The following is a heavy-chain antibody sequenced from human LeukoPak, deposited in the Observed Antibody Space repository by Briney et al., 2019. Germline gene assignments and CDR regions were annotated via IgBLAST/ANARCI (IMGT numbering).Heavy chain of an antibody. J-gene: IGHJ4*02. V-gene: IGHV1-46*01. CDR2: INPSGGTT. D-gene: IGHD6-19*01. CDR1: GYTFTSYY. CDR3: ARGRAYSGGWYASDS. Sequence: ASVKVSCKTSGYTFTSYYMHWVRQAPGQGLEWMGIINPSGGTTSYAQKFRGRDTMTRDTSTSTVYMELSSLSSEDTAVYYCARGRAYSGGWYASDSWGQGTLVTVSS.